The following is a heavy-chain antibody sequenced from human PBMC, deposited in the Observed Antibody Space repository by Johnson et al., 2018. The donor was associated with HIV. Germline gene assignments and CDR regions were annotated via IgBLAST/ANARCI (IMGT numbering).Heavy chain of an antibody. D-gene: IGHD5-24*01. Sequence: MQLVESGGGVVRPGGSLRLSCAASGFTFDDYAMSWVRQAPGKGLEWVSTISGGGSSTYYADSVKGRFTISRDNSKNALYLQMNSLRAEDTAVYSCAKDIYGYDAFDIWGQGTMVTVSS. CDR3: AKDIYGYDAFDI. V-gene: IGHV3-23*04. CDR1: GFTFDDYA. CDR2: ISGGGSST. J-gene: IGHJ3*02.